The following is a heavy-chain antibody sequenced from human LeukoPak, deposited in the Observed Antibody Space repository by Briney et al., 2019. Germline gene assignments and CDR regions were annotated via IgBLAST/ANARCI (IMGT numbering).Heavy chain of an antibody. CDR1: GHIFTDYY. Sequence: GASVKVSCKTSGHIFTDYYIHWVRQAPGQGLEWMGILNSSGGSATYAQKFQGRITMTRDASTSTVYMELRSLRSEDTAVYYCARDRWELPYYFDYWGQGTLVTVSS. D-gene: IGHD1-26*01. J-gene: IGHJ4*02. CDR2: LNSSGGSA. CDR3: ARDRWELPYYFDY. V-gene: IGHV1-46*01.